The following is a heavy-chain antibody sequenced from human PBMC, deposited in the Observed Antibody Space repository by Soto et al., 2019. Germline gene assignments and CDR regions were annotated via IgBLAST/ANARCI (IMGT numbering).Heavy chain of an antibody. CDR3: ARGSRGLLWFGELWVAFDI. D-gene: IGHD3-10*01. Sequence: SETLSLTCTGSGGSISSYYWSWIRQPPGKGLEWIGYIYYSGSTNYNPSLKSRVTISVDTSKNQFSLKLSSVTAADTAVYYCARGSRGLLWFGELWVAFDIWGQGTMVTVSS. CDR2: IYYSGST. CDR1: GGSISSYY. V-gene: IGHV4-59*01. J-gene: IGHJ3*02.